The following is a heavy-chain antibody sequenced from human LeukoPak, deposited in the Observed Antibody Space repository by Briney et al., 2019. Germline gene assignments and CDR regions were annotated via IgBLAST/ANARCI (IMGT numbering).Heavy chain of an antibody. D-gene: IGHD2-15*01. CDR3: ARVVIAATSDYNWFDP. J-gene: IGHJ5*02. V-gene: IGHV1-2*02. CDR2: INPNSGGT. Sequence: ASVKVSCKASGYTFTDYYMHWVRQAPGQGLEWMGWINPNSGGTNYAQKFQGRVTMTRDTSISTAYMELSRLRSDDTAVYYCARVVIAATSDYNWFDPWGQGTLVTVSS. CDR1: GYTFTDYY.